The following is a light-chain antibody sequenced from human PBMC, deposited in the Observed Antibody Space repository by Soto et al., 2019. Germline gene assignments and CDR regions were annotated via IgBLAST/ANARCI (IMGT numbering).Light chain of an antibody. CDR2: AAS. J-gene: IGKJ4*01. CDR1: QGINDY. CDR3: QQFNTYPLT. Sequence: DIQLTQSPSFLSASVGDRGTITCRASQGINDYLAWYQQKPGKAPKLLIYAASTLQSEVPSRFSGSASGTEFTLTISSLQPEDFATYYCQQFNTYPLTFGGGTKVEVK. V-gene: IGKV1-9*01.